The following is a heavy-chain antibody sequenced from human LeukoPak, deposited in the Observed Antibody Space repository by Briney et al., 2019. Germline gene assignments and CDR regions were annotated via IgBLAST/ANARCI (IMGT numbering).Heavy chain of an antibody. V-gene: IGHV1-2*02. CDR2: INPNSGGT. CDR1: GYTFTGYY. CDR3: ARVGYCSSTSCYGGFDY. Sequence: ASVTVSCKASGYTFTGYYMHWVRQAPGQGLEWMGWINPNSGGTNYAQKFQGRVTMTRDTSISTAYMELSRLGSDDTAVYYCARVGYCSSTSCYGGFDYWGQGTLVTVSS. J-gene: IGHJ4*02. D-gene: IGHD2-2*01.